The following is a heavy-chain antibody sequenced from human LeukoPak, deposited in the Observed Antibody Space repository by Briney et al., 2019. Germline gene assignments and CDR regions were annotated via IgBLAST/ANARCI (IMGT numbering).Heavy chain of an antibody. CDR2: IIPIFGTA. J-gene: IGHJ4*02. CDR1: GATFTSYA. V-gene: IGHV1-69*05. D-gene: IGHD3-22*01. CDR3: AREPVPRSSGLQY. Sequence: SVKLSCKASGATFTSYAISWVRQAPGQGLEWMGGIIPIFGTADYAQKFQGRVTMTTDESTNTAYMELSSLRSEDTAVYYCAREPVPRSSGLQYWGQGTLVTVSS.